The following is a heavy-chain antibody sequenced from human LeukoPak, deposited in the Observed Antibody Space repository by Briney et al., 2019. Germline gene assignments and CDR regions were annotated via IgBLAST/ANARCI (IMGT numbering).Heavy chain of an antibody. CDR2: IKQDGSEK. D-gene: IGHD6-13*01. J-gene: IGHJ5*02. CDR1: GFTFSSYS. CDR3: ATTPLEQQLVRGIDP. V-gene: IGHV3-7*05. Sequence: GGSLILSCAASGFTFSSYSMSWVRQAPGKGLEWVANIKQDGSEKYYVDSVKGRFTISRDNAKNSLYLQMNSLRAEDTAVYYCATTPLEQQLVRGIDPWGQGTLVTVSS.